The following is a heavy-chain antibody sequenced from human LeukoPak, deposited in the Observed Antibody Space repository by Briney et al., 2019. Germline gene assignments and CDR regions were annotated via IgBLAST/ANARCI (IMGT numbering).Heavy chain of an antibody. CDR2: IYYSGST. J-gene: IGHJ6*03. D-gene: IGHD1-26*01. CDR3: ARIGPSGAYYMDV. V-gene: IGHV4-31*03. CDR1: GGSISSGGYY. Sequence: SQTLSLTCTVSGGSISSGGYYWSWIRQHPGKGLGWIGYIYYSGSTYYNPSLKSRVTISVDTSKNQFSLKLSSVTAADTAVYYCARIGPSGAYYMDVWGKGTTVTVSS.